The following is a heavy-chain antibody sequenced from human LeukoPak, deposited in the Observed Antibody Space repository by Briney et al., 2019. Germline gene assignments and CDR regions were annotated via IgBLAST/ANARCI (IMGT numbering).Heavy chain of an antibody. CDR1: GGSISSSSYY. CDR3: ARGRVVDRNYYYYYMDV. V-gene: IGHV4-39*07. J-gene: IGHJ6*03. Sequence: SETLSLTCTVSGGSISSSSYYWGWIRQPPGKGLEWIGSIYYSGSTYYNPSLKSRVTISVDTSKNQFSLKLSSVTAADTAVYYCARGRVVDRNYYYYYMDVWGKGTTVTVSS. D-gene: IGHD3-22*01. CDR2: IYYSGST.